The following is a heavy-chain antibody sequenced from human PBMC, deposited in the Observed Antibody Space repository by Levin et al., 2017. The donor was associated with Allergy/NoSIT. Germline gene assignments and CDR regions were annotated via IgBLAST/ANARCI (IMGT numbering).Heavy chain of an antibody. V-gene: IGHV3-49*04. Sequence: GGSLRLSCTGSGFTFGDYDMSWVRQAPGKGLEWVGFIRNKAHGGTTEYAASVKGRLTISRDDSKSIAYLQMNSLKTEDTAVYFCARGGPPNYDYNWGSYRDGYFDYWGQGTLVTVSS. CDR1: GFTFGDYD. CDR3: ARGGPPNYDYNWGSYRDGYFDY. D-gene: IGHD3-16*02. J-gene: IGHJ4*02. CDR2: IRNKAHGGTT.